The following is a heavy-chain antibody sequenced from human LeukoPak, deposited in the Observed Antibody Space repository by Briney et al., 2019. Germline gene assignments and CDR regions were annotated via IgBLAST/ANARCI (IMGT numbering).Heavy chain of an antibody. CDR1: GFTFSSYW. D-gene: IGHD6-13*01. CDR2: IKQDGSEK. CDR3: AKEPSIAAAHNWFDP. V-gene: IGHV3-7*03. Sequence: PGGSLRLSCAASGFTFSSYWMSWVRQAPGKGLEWVANIKQDGSEKYYVDSVKGRFTISRDNAKNSLYLQMNSLRAEDTAVYYCAKEPSIAAAHNWFDPWGQGTLVTVSS. J-gene: IGHJ5*02.